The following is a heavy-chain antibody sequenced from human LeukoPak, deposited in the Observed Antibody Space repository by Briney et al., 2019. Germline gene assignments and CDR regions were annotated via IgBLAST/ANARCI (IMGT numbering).Heavy chain of an antibody. V-gene: IGHV1-69*13. Sequence: VASVKVSCKASGGTFSSYAISWVRQAPGQGLEWMGGIIPIFGTANYARKFQGRVTITADESTSTAYMELSSLRSEDTAVYYCARSQYYDILTGYYANGDPLYFGYWGQGTLVTVSS. D-gene: IGHD3-9*01. CDR2: IIPIFGTA. CDR1: GGTFSSYA. CDR3: ARSQYYDILTGYYANGDPLYFGY. J-gene: IGHJ4*02.